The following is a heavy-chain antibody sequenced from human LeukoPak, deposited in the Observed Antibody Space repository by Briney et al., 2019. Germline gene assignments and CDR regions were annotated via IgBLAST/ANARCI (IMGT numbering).Heavy chain of an antibody. D-gene: IGHD6-13*01. CDR3: AREGHPRPPYSSSWYEDLDY. CDR1: GYTFTSYG. Sequence: GASVKVSCKASGYTFTSYGISWVRQAPGQGLEWMGWISAYNGNTNYAQKLQGRVTMTTDTSTSTAYMELRSLRSDDTAVYYRAREGHPRPPYSSSWYEDLDYWGQGTLVTVSS. CDR2: ISAYNGNT. J-gene: IGHJ4*02. V-gene: IGHV1-18*01.